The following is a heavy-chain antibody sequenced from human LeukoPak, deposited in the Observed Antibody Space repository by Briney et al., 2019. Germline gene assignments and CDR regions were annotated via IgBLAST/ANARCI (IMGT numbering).Heavy chain of an antibody. D-gene: IGHD3-10*01. CDR3: ARAGVRFGEPFDP. Sequence: ASVKVSCKASGYTFTGHYMHWVRQAPGQGLEWMGWINPNSGGTNYAQKFQGWVTMTRDTSISTAYMELSRLRSDDTAVYYCARAGVRFGEPFDPWGQGTLVTVSS. CDR2: INPNSGGT. CDR1: GYTFTGHY. V-gene: IGHV1-2*04. J-gene: IGHJ5*02.